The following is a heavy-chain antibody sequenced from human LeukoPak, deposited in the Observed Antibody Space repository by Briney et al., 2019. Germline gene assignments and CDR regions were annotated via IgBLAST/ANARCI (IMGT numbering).Heavy chain of an antibody. CDR1: SGSISNYY. CDR2: IYYSGST. J-gene: IGHJ4*02. CDR3: ARTSYSAYDAPFGY. V-gene: IGHV4-59*01. Sequence: SETLPLTCTVSSGSISNYYWSWIRQPPGKGLEGIGYIYYSGSTNYNPSLKSRVTISVDTSKNQFSLKLSSVTAADTAVYYCARTSYSAYDAPFGYWGQGTLVTVSS. D-gene: IGHD5-12*01.